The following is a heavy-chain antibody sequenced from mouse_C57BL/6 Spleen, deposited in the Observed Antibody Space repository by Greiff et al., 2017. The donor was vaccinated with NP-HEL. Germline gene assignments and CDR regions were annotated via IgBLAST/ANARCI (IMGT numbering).Heavy chain of an antibody. CDR2: IYTGSGST. Sequence: QVQLQQSGAELVKPGASVKMSCKASGYTFTSYWITWVKQRPGQGLEWIGDIYTGSGSTNYNEKFKSKARLTVDTSASTAYMQLSSLTSEDSAVYYCARPIYDGYSFAYWGQGTLVTVSA. CDR1: GYTFTSYW. D-gene: IGHD2-3*01. J-gene: IGHJ3*01. CDR3: ARPIYDGYSFAY. V-gene: IGHV1-55*01.